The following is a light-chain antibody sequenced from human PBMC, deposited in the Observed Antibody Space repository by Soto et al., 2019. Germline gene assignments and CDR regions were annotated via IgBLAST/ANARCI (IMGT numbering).Light chain of an antibody. J-gene: IGKJ4*01. CDR1: QSISTW. CDR3: QQYNTYPLT. CDR2: KAS. V-gene: IGKV1-5*03. Sequence: DIQMTQSPSTLSASVGDRVTITCRASQSISTWLAWYQQKPGKAPKLLIYKASSLEGGVPSRFSGSGSGTDVNITISSLQPDDFATDYCQQYNTYPLTFGGGTTVEIK.